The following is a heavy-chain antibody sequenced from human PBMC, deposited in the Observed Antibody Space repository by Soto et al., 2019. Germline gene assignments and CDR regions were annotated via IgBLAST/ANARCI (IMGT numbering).Heavy chain of an antibody. CDR3: ARNLVDHPPQH. D-gene: IGHD2-2*01. J-gene: IGHJ1*01. CDR1: GYAFTGYY. Sequence: GASVKVSCKASGYAFTGYYMHWVRQAPGQGLEWMGWINPNSGGTNYAQKFQGRVTMTRDTSISTADMELSRLRSDDTAVYYCARNLVDHPPQHWGQGTLVTVSS. V-gene: IGHV1-2*02. CDR2: INPNSGGT.